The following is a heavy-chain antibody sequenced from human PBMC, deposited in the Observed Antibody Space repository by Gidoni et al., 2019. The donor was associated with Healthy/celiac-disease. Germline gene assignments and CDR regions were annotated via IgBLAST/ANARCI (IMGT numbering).Heavy chain of an antibody. Sequence: QVQLQESGPGLVKHSQTLSLTCTVAGGSISSGNYFWSWIRQPAGKGLEWIGRIYTTGSTNSNPSLKSLVTISVDTSKNQFSLRLSSVTAADTAVYYCARDPSSGSGWFTGYDYWGQGTLVTVSS. D-gene: IGHD6-19*01. CDR2: IYTTGST. CDR1: GGSISSGNYF. J-gene: IGHJ4*02. CDR3: ARDPSSGSGWFTGYDY. V-gene: IGHV4-61*02.